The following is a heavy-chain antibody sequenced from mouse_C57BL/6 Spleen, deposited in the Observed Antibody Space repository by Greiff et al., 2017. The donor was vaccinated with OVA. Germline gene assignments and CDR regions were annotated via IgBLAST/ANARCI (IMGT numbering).Heavy chain of an antibody. Sequence: EVHLVESGGGLVQPGGSLKLSCAASGFTFSDYGMAWVRQAPRKGPEWVAFISNLAYSIYYADTVTGRFTISRENAKNTLYLEMSSLRSEDTAMYYCARRITTVDYAMDYWGQGTSVTVSS. D-gene: IGHD1-1*01. CDR1: GFTFSDYG. CDR2: ISNLAYSI. J-gene: IGHJ4*01. V-gene: IGHV5-15*04. CDR3: ARRITTVDYAMDY.